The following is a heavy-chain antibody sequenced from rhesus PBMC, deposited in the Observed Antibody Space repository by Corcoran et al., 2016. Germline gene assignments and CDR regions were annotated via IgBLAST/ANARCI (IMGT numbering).Heavy chain of an antibody. D-gene: IGHD1-26*01. J-gene: IGHJ6*01. CDR3: ARVNWNYWLRGLDS. CDR1: GGSISGYYY. CDR2: IYGNSASP. Sequence: QVQLQQWGEGLVKPSETLSLTCAVYGGSISGYYYWSWIRQPPGKGLEWIGYIYGNSASPNYNPSLNNRVTISKDTSKNQFSLKLSSVTAADTAVYYCARVNWNYWLRGLDSWGQGVVVTVSS. V-gene: IGHV4-73*01.